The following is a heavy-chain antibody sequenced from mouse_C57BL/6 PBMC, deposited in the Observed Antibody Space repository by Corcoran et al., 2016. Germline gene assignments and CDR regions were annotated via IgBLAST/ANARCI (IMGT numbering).Heavy chain of an antibody. CDR2: INTYSGVP. D-gene: IGHD2-3*01. J-gene: IGHJ4*01. CDR1: GYTFTTYG. CDR3: ARWLLLYYSAMDY. V-gene: IGHV9-3*01. Sequence: QIQLVQSGPELKKPGETVKISCKASGYTFTTYGMSWVKQAPGKGLKWMGWINTYSGVPTYADDFKGRFAFSLETSASTAYLQINNLKNEDTATYFCARWLLLYYSAMDYWGQGTSVTVSS.